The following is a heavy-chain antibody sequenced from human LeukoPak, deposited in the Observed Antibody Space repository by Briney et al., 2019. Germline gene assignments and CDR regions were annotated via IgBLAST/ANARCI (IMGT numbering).Heavy chain of an antibody. Sequence: GGSLRLSCSASGLTLSTYAMHWVRQAPGKGLVWVSRMNSDGSTTNYADSVKGRFTISRDNAKNTLYLQMNSLRGEDTAMYYCARAGQYSTNNWFDPWGQGTLVTVSS. CDR2: MNSDGSTT. J-gene: IGHJ5*02. V-gene: IGHV3-74*01. CDR3: ARAGQYSTNNWFDP. D-gene: IGHD6-13*01. CDR1: GLTLSTYA.